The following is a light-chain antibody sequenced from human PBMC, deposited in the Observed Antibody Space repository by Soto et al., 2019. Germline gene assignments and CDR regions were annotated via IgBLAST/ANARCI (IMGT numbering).Light chain of an antibody. J-gene: IGLJ3*02. CDR1: SSDIGGYNF. CDR3: CSYAGRDTWV. CDR2: EVS. V-gene: IGLV2-23*02. Sequence: QSVLTQPASVSGSPGQSIAISCTGTSSDIGGYNFVSWYQQYPGKAPKLVISEVSKRPSGVSSRFSGSKSGNTASLTISGLHAEDEADYYCCSYAGRDTWVFGGGTKLTVL.